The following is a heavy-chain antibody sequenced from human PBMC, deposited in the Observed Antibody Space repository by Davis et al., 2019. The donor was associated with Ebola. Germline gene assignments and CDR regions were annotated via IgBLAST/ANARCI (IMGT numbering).Heavy chain of an antibody. V-gene: IGHV4-39*01. CDR2: IYYSGST. Sequence: MPSETLSLTCTVSGGSISSSSYYWGWIRQPPGKGLEWIGSIYYSGSTYYNPSLKSRVTISVDTSKNQFSLKLSSVTAADTAVYYCARQVFDAQQLQTGYYYYYYGMDVWGQGTTVTVSS. J-gene: IGHJ6*02. D-gene: IGHD6-13*01. CDR3: ARQVFDAQQLQTGYYYYYYGMDV. CDR1: GGSISSSSYY.